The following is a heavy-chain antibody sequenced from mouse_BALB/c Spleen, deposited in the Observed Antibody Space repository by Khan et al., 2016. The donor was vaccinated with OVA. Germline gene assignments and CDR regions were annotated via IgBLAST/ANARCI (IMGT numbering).Heavy chain of an antibody. D-gene: IGHD2-2*01. CDR3: ARRGYDDAWFAY. CDR1: GFTFSNYG. V-gene: IGHV5-6*01. CDR2: ITNGGSYT. Sequence: EVQLVESGGDLVKPGGSLKLSCAASGFTFSNYGMSWVRQTPDKRLEWVATITNGGSYTSYPASVKGRFTISSDNAKNTLYQQMSCLKAEDTAMDYCARRGYDDAWFAYWGQGTLFTFAA. J-gene: IGHJ3*01.